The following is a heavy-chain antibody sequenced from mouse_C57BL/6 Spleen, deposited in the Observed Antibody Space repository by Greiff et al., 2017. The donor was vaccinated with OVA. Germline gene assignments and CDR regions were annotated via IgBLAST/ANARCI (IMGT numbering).Heavy chain of an antibody. J-gene: IGHJ4*01. CDR2: INPSTGGT. V-gene: IGHV1-42*01. CDR1: GYSFTGYY. Sequence: EVQLQESGPELVKPGASVKISCKASGYSFTGYYMNWVKQSPEKSLEWIGEINPSTGGTTYNQKFKAKATLTVDKSSSTAYMQLKSLTSEDSAVYYCARPDGYSYAMDYWGQGTSVTVSS. CDR3: ARPDGYSYAMDY. D-gene: IGHD2-3*01.